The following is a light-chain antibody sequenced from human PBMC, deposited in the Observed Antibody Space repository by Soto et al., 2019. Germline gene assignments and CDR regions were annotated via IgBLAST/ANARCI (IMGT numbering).Light chain of an antibody. CDR3: CSYAGSYTYV. CDR1: SSVVGGYIF. J-gene: IGLJ1*01. Sequence: QFVLTQPRSVSGPPGHSVTISCTGTSSVVGGYIFVSWYQQHPGKAPKLMIYDVTKLPSGVPDRFSGSKSGNTASLTISGLQAEDEADYYCCSYAGSYTYVFGTGTKVTVL. V-gene: IGLV2-11*01. CDR2: DVT.